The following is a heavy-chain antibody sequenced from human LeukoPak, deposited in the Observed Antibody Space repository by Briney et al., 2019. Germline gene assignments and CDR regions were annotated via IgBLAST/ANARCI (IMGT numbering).Heavy chain of an antibody. V-gene: IGHV4-30-4*02. CDR1: GGSISSGDYY. CDR2: IYYSGST. J-gene: IGHJ3*02. CDR3: ARVRRSGSYSSYAFDI. Sequence: PSETLSLTCTVSGGSISSGDYYWSWIRQPPGKGLEWIGYIYYSGSTYYNPSLKSRVTISVDTSKNQFSLKLSSVTAADTAVYYCARVRRSGSYSSYAFDIWGQGTMVTVSS. D-gene: IGHD1-26*01.